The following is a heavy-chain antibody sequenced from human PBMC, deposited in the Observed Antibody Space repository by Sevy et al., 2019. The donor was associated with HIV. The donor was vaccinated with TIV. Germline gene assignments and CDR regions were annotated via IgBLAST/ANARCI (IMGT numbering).Heavy chain of an antibody. D-gene: IGHD3-22*01. V-gene: IGHV1-24*01. CDR2: FDPEDAKT. Sequence: ASVKVSCKVSGYTLTQLSMHWVRLTPGKGLEWMASFDPEDAKTVYSQKFQGRLSMTEDTSTHTAYMELSSLRSDDTAVYYCATTKDYFGSSGDPFDYWGQGTLVTVSS. J-gene: IGHJ4*02. CDR3: ATTKDYFGSSGDPFDY. CDR1: GYTLTQLS.